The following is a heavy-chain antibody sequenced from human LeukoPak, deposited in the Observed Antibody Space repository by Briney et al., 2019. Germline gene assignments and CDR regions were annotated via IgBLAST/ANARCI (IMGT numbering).Heavy chain of an antibody. D-gene: IGHD6-13*01. CDR3: ARDKAEDSSHFYTDV. J-gene: IGHJ6*03. CDR2: INPNSGGT. Sequence: ASVKVSCKASGYTFSDYYVHWVRQAPGQGLEWMGWINPNSGGTKYAQRFQDRVTMTRDTSITTAYIELSSLRSDDTAVYYCARDKAEDSSHFYTDVWGKGATVTVSS. CDR1: GYTFSDYY. V-gene: IGHV1-2*02.